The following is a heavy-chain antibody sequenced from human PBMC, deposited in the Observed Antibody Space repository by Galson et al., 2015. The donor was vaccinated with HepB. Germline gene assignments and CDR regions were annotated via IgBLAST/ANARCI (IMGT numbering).Heavy chain of an antibody. V-gene: IGHV1-3*01. CDR2: INAANGHT. CDR3: ARGGAGTFYGTDV. D-gene: IGHD1-1*01. Sequence: SVKVSCKASGYTFASYAMHWVRQAPGQRLEWIGWINAANGHTKYLQKFQGRVTITRDTSASTAYMELSSLRSEDTAVYYCARGGAGTFYGTDVWGQGTTVTVSS. J-gene: IGHJ6*02. CDR1: GYTFASYA.